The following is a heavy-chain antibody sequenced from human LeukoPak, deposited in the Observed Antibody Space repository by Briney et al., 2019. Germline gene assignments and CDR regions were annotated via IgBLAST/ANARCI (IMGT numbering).Heavy chain of an antibody. V-gene: IGHV3-48*03. J-gene: IGHJ4*02. CDR3: AKDGLYFDY. Sequence: GGSLRLSCAASGFTFNSYEMNRVRQAPGKGLEWVSYISSSGSTIYYADSVKGRFTISRDNAKNSLYLQMNSLRAEDTAVYYCAKDGLYFDYWGQGTLVTVSS. CDR1: GFTFNSYE. CDR2: ISSSGSTI.